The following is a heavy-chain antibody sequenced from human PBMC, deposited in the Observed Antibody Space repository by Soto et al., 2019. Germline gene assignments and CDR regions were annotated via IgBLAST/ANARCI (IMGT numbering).Heavy chain of an antibody. Sequence: ASVKVSCKASGYTFTSYDINWVRQATGQGLEWMGWMNPNSGNTGYAQKFQGRVTMTRNTSISTAYMELSSLRSEDTAVYYCARKVLTGYYKRNCFDPWGTGPLVTVST. CDR1: GYTFTSYD. V-gene: IGHV1-8*01. D-gene: IGHD3-9*01. J-gene: IGHJ5*02. CDR2: MNPNSGNT. CDR3: ARKVLTGYYKRNCFDP.